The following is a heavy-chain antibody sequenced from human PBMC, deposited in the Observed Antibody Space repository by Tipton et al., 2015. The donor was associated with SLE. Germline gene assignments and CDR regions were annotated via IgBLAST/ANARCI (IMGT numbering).Heavy chain of an antibody. V-gene: IGHV3-11*01. J-gene: IGHJ3*02. D-gene: IGHD4-11*01. CDR3: ARETTSGAFDI. Sequence: SLRLSCAASGFTLSDYYMTWIRQAPGKGLEWVSYINDFGSVTYYADSVEGRFTVSRDNAKNSVYLQMNSLRSEDTAVYYCARETTSGAFDIWGQGTLVTVSS. CDR2: INDFGSVT. CDR1: GFTLSDYY.